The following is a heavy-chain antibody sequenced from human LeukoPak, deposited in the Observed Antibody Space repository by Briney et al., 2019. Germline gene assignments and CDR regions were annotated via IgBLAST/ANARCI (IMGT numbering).Heavy chain of an antibody. CDR2: IYYSGST. V-gene: IGHV4-31*03. Sequence: PSETLSLTCTVSGGSISSGGYYWSCIRQHPGKGLEWIGYIYYSGSTYYNPSLKSRVTISVDTSKNQFSLKLSSVTAADTAVYYCARDYSGYGKADYWGQGTLVTVSS. J-gene: IGHJ4*02. CDR1: GGSISSGGYY. CDR3: ARDYSGYGKADY. D-gene: IGHD5-12*01.